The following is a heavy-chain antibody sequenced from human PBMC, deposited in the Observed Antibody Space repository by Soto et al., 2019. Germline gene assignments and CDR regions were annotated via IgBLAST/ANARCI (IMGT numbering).Heavy chain of an antibody. Sequence: QVQLQESGPGLVKPSQTLSLTCTVSGGSMNSGGYCWSWIRQHPGEGLEWIGCISYGGTTSYNPSLKSRVIISVDTSKNQFSLKLTSVTAADTAVYYCSREILVWGQGTLITVSS. V-gene: IGHV4-31*03. J-gene: IGHJ4*02. CDR3: SREILV. CDR2: ISYGGTT. D-gene: IGHD2-15*01. CDR1: GGSMNSGGYC.